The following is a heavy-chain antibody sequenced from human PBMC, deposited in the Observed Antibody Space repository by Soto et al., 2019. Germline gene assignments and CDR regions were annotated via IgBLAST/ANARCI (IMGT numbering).Heavy chain of an antibody. V-gene: IGHV3-9*01. Sequence: GGSLRLSCAASGFTFDDYAMHWVRQAPGKGLEWVSGISWNSGSIGYADSVKGRFTISRDNAKNSLYLQMNSLRAEDTALYYCAKDNDGDRNYYYYYMDVWGKGTTVTVSS. D-gene: IGHD4-17*01. J-gene: IGHJ6*03. CDR2: ISWNSGSI. CDR1: GFTFDDYA. CDR3: AKDNDGDRNYYYYYMDV.